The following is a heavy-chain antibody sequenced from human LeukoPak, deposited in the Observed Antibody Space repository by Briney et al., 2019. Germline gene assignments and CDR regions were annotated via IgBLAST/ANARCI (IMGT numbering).Heavy chain of an antibody. CDR2: ISSSSSYI. D-gene: IGHD1-7*01. CDR1: GFTFSGHS. J-gene: IGHJ3*02. V-gene: IGHV3-21*01. CDR3: ARDWVTGTTASLGAFDI. Sequence: GGSLRLSCEASGFTFSGHSMSWVRQAPGKGLEWVSSISSSSSYIYYADSVKGRFTISRDNAKNSLFLQMNSLRAEDTAVYYCARDWVTGTTASLGAFDIWGQGTMVTVSS.